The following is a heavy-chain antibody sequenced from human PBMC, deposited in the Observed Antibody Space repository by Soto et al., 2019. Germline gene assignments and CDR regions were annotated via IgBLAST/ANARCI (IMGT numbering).Heavy chain of an antibody. CDR3: ETDSKYPRDQFHN. D-gene: IGHD2-2*01. J-gene: IGHJ4*02. CDR2: ISANGQGI. V-gene: IGHV3-23*01. CDR1: GFTFNNYA. Sequence: GSLRLSCAASGFTFNNYAMSWVRQAPGKGLEWVSAISANGQGIYYADSVKGRFIISRDSSKNTVFLHMDSLTAEDTAVYYCETDSKYPRDQFHNWGQGTLVTVSS.